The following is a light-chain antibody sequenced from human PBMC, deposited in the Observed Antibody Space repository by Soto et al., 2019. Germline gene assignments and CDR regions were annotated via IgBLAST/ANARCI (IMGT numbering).Light chain of an antibody. CDR1: QSVSSSY. Sequence: EIVLTQSPGTLSLSPGERATISCRASQSVSSSYLAWYQQQPGQAPRLLIYGSSSRATGIPDRFSGSGSGTDFTLTIKRLEPADFSVYYCQQYGSSFGGGTKVEIK. CDR3: QQYGSS. CDR2: GSS. J-gene: IGKJ4*01. V-gene: IGKV3-20*01.